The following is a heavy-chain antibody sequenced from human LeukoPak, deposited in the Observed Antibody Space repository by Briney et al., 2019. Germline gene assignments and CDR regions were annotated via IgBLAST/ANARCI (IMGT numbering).Heavy chain of an antibody. D-gene: IGHD2-2*03. J-gene: IGHJ6*04. CDR2: ISYDGSNK. CDR3: AKGWMDYGMDV. V-gene: IGHV3-30*18. Sequence: GRSLRLSCAASGFTFSSYGMHWVRQAPGKGLEWVAVISYDGSNKYYADSVKGRFTISRDNSKNTLYLQMNSLRAEDTAVYYCAKGWMDYGMDVWGKGPRSPSPQ. CDR1: GFTFSSYG.